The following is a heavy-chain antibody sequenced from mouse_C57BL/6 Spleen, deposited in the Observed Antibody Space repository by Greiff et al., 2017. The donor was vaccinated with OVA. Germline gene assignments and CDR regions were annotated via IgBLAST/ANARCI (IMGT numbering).Heavy chain of an antibody. V-gene: IGHV1-42*01. CDR3: ASSDCYGSSDYAMDY. J-gene: IGHJ4*01. CDR1: GYSFTGYY. D-gene: IGHD1-1*01. Sequence: VQLQQSGPELVKPGASVKISCKASGYSFTGYYMNWVKQSPEKSLEWIGEINPSTGGTTYNEKFKAKATLTVDKSSSTAYMQLKSLTSEDSAVYYCASSDCYGSSDYAMDYWGQGTSVTVSS. CDR2: INPSTGGT.